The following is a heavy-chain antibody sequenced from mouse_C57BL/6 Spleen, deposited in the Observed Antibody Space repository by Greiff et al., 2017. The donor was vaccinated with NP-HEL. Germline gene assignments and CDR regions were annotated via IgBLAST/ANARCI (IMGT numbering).Heavy chain of an antibody. D-gene: IGHD1-1*01. CDR2: IWSGGST. CDR1: GFSLTSYG. Sequence: QVQLQESGPGLVQPSQSLSITCTVSGFSLTSYGVHWVRQSPGKGLEWLGVIWSGGSTDYNAAFISRLSISKDNSKSQVFFKMNSLQADDTAIYYGARRPGDYYGSKGYFDVWGTGTTVTVSS. J-gene: IGHJ1*03. CDR3: ARRPGDYYGSKGYFDV. V-gene: IGHV2-2*01.